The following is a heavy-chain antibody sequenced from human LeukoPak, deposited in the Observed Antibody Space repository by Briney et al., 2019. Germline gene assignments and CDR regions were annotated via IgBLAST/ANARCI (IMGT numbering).Heavy chain of an antibody. V-gene: IGHV3-7*01. CDR2: IKQDRSEK. CDR3: ARDRILGYCSGGSCYSIWFDP. CDR1: GFTFSSYW. D-gene: IGHD2-15*01. Sequence: GGSLRLSCAASGFTFSSYWMSWVRQAPGKGLEWVANIKQDRSEKYYVDSVKGRFTISRDTAKNSLYLQMNSLRAEDTAVYYCARDRILGYCSGGSCYSIWFDPWGQGTLVTVSS. J-gene: IGHJ5*02.